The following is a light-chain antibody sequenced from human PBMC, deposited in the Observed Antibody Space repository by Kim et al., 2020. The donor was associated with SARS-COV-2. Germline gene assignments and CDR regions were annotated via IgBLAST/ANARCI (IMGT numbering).Light chain of an antibody. CDR1: SLRTYY. CDR2: GNN. J-gene: IGLJ2*01. Sequence: VALGQTVRITCQGDSLRTYYATWYQQKPGQAPLLVIYGNNKRPSGIPDRFSGSTSGNTPSLTITGAQAEDEADFYCYSRDSGGSVVFGGGTKLTVL. V-gene: IGLV3-19*01. CDR3: YSRDSGGSVV.